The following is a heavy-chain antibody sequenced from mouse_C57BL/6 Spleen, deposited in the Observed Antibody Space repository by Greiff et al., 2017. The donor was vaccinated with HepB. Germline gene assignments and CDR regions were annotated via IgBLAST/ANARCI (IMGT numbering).Heavy chain of an antibody. Sequence: QVQLQQSGAELVRPGASVTLSCKASGYTFTDYEMHWVKQTPVHGLEWIGAIDPETGGTAYNQKFKGKAILTADKSSSTAYMELRSLTSEDSAVYYCTSFYYYGSSGYFDYWGQGTTLTVSS. CDR3: TSFYYYGSSGYFDY. D-gene: IGHD1-1*01. CDR1: GYTFTDYE. CDR2: IDPETGGT. J-gene: IGHJ2*01. V-gene: IGHV1-15*01.